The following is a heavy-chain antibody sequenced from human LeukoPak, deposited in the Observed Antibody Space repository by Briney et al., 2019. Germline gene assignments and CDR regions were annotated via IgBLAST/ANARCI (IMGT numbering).Heavy chain of an antibody. V-gene: IGHV3-74*01. Sequence: GGSLRLSCAVSGFTFTNHWMHWVRQVPGEGLLWVSRINSDGRSTNYADSVKGRFTISRDNAKNTLHLQMNSLRAEDTAMYYCARARIGYDFWSGYYQDYYYYMDVWGKGTTVTVSS. D-gene: IGHD3-3*01. CDR3: ARARIGYDFWSGYYQDYYYYMDV. CDR1: GFTFTNHW. CDR2: INSDGRST. J-gene: IGHJ6*03.